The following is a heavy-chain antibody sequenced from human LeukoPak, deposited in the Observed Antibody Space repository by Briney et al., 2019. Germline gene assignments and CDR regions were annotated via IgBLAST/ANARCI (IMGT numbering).Heavy chain of an antibody. V-gene: IGHV3-21*04. CDR1: GLTFSSYS. CDR3: ASFPGIGADAVDY. Sequence: GGSLRLSREASGLTFSSYSMNSVRQSPGKGLEWVSYISSSRRYIYYAESVKGRFTIPRDNANNSPYLQMNSLRADDTAVYYCASFPGIGADAVDYWGQGTLVTVSS. CDR2: ISSSRRYI. J-gene: IGHJ4*02. D-gene: IGHD6-13*01.